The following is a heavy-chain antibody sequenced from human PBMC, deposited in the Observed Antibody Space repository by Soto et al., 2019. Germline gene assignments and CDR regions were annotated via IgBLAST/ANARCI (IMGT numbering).Heavy chain of an antibody. D-gene: IGHD5-12*01. Sequence: QPGGSLRLSCAASGFTFSSYAMHWVRQAPGKGLEWVAVISYDGSNKYYADSVKGRFTISRDNSKKSLYLQMNSLRADDTAVYYCARECVDTVTSITIPFDYWGQGALVTVSS. V-gene: IGHV3-30-3*01. CDR3: ARECVDTVTSITIPFDY. CDR2: ISYDGSNK. J-gene: IGHJ4*02. CDR1: GFTFSSYA.